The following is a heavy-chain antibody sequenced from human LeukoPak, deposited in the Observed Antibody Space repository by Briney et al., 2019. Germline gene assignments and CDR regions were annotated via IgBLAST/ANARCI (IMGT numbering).Heavy chain of an antibody. D-gene: IGHD5-18*01. CDR3: ARGRPRISGYSYGNRFDY. CDR2: INHSGST. CDR1: GGSFSGYY. J-gene: IGHJ4*02. Sequence: KPSETLFLTCAVYGGSFSGYYWSWIRQPPGKGLEWIGEINHSGSTNYNPSLKSRVTISVDTSKNQFSLKLSSVTAADTAVYYCARGRPRISGYSYGNRFDYWGQGTLVTVSS. V-gene: IGHV4-34*01.